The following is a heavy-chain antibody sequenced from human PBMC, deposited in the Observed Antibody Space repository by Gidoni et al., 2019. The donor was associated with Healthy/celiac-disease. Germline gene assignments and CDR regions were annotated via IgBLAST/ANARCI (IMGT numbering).Heavy chain of an antibody. CDR2: INHSGST. Sequence: QVQLQQWGAGLLKPSETLSLTCAVYGGSFSGYYWSWIRQPPGKGLEWIGEINHSGSTNYNPSLKSRVTISVDTSKNQFSLKLSSVTAADTAVYYCAREGFSADYGDYVDENWFDPWGQGTLVTVSS. J-gene: IGHJ5*02. CDR3: AREGFSADYGDYVDENWFDP. D-gene: IGHD4-17*01. V-gene: IGHV4-34*01. CDR1: GGSFSGYY.